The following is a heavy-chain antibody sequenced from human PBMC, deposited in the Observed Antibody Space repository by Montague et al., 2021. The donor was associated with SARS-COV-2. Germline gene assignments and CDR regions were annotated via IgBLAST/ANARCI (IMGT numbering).Heavy chain of an antibody. CDR1: GGSFSGYY. D-gene: IGHD6-13*01. Sequence: SETLSLTCAVYGGSFSGYYWSWIRQPPGKGLEWIGSIYYSGSTYHNPSXXSRVTISVDTSKNQFSLKLSSVTAADTAVYYCARVGRQQLVRLSGMDVWGQGTTVTVSS. CDR3: ARVGRQQLVRLSGMDV. V-gene: IGHV4-34*01. J-gene: IGHJ6*02. CDR2: IYYSGST.